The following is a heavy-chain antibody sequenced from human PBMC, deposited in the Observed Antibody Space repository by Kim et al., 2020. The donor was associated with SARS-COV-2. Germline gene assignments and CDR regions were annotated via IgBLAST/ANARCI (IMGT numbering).Heavy chain of an antibody. CDR1: GYIFTSYW. CDR2: IDPSDSYT. J-gene: IGHJ5*02. D-gene: IGHD2-15*01. CDR3: ARQGSFPNCVDP. Sequence: GASLQISCNCSGYIFTSYWISWVRQMPGKGLEWMGRIDPSDSYTNYSPSFQGHVTISAYKSISTAYLQWSSLKASDTAMYYFARQGSFPNCVDPWGQGTLVTVSS. V-gene: IGHV5-10-1*01.